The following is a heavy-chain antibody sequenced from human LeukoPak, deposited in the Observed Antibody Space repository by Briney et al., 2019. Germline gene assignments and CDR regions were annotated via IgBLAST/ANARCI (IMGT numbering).Heavy chain of an antibody. CDR1: GGSINSGDYY. CDR2: IFYSGST. CDR3: ARDPKVYDYVWGSYARPDAFDI. D-gene: IGHD3-16*01. Sequence: SETLSLTCTVSGGSINSGDYYWSWIRQPPGKGLEWIGFIFYSGSTYYNPSLQSRLAISIDTSENQFSLKLSSVTAADTAVYYCARDPKVYDYVWGSYARPDAFDIWGQATMVTVSP. V-gene: IGHV4-30-4*01. J-gene: IGHJ3*02.